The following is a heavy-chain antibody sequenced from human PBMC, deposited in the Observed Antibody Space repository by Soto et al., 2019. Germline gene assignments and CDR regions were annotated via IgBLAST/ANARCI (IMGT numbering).Heavy chain of an antibody. D-gene: IGHD2-15*01. CDR2: IIPILGIA. Sequence: SVKVSCKASGGTFSSYTISWVRQAPGQGLEWMGRIIPILGIANYAQKFQGRVTITADKSTSTAYMELSSLRSEDTAVYYCASAYCSGGSCPEFDYRGQGTLVTVSS. J-gene: IGHJ4*02. V-gene: IGHV1-69*02. CDR3: ASAYCSGGSCPEFDY. CDR1: GGTFSSYT.